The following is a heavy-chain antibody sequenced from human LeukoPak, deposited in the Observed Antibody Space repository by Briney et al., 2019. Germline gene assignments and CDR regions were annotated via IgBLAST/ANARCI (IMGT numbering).Heavy chain of an antibody. CDR1: GGSISSGSYY. CDR3: ARADTRAGFDP. J-gene: IGHJ5*02. V-gene: IGHV4-61*02. CDR2: IYTSGST. D-gene: IGHD2-2*02. Sequence: PSETLSLTCTVSGGSISSGSYYWSWIRQPAGKGLEWIGRIYTSGSTNYNPSLKSRVTISVDTSKNQFSLKLSSVTAADTAVYYCARADTRAGFDPWGQGTLVTVSS.